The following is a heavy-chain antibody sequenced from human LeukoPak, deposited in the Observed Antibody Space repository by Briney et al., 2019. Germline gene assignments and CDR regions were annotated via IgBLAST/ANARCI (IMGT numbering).Heavy chain of an antibody. Sequence: SVKVSCKASGGTFSSYAISWVRQAPGQGLEWMGGIIPIFGTANYAQKFQGRVTITTDESTSTAYMELSSLRSEDTAVYYCATRYNWNSYFDYWGQGTLVTVSS. CDR3: ATRYNWNSYFDY. J-gene: IGHJ4*02. V-gene: IGHV1-69*05. CDR1: GGTFSSYA. CDR2: IIPIFGTA. D-gene: IGHD1-7*01.